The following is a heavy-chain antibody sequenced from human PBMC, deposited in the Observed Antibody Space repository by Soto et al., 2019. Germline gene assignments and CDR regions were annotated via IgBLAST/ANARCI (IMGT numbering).Heavy chain of an antibody. CDR3: ARDKGRSPLDY. V-gene: IGHV3-48*01. CDR2: ISSSSTR. Sequence: EVQLVESGGGLVQPGGSLRLSCAASGFTFSSYSMNWVRQAPGKGLEWVSYISSSSTRYYADSVKGRFTISRDNAKNSLYLKMNSLRAEDTAVYYCARDKGRSPLDYWGQGTLVTVSS. CDR1: GFTFSSYS. J-gene: IGHJ4*02. D-gene: IGHD2-15*01.